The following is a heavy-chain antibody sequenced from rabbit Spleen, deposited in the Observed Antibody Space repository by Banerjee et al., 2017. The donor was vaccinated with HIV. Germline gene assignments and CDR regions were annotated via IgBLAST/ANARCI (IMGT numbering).Heavy chain of an antibody. CDR1: GFSFSSGYW. Sequence: QEQLEESGGGLVKPGASLTLTCTASGFSFSSGYWTCWVRQAPGKGLEWIACIYTGNSKTYYANWAKGRFTISSHNAQNTLYLQLNSLTAADTATYFCVREAGYGGYGDGNLWGPGTLVTVS. CDR2: IYTGNSKT. J-gene: IGHJ4*01. V-gene: IGHV1S45*01. D-gene: IGHD6-1*01. CDR3: VREAGYGGYGDGNL.